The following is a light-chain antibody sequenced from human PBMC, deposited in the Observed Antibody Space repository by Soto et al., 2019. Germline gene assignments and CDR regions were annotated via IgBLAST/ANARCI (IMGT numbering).Light chain of an antibody. CDR2: EVS. CDR1: SSDVGGYNY. J-gene: IGLJ2*01. CDR3: SSYTSSSTVV. V-gene: IGLV2-14*01. Sequence: QSTLTQPASVSGSPGQSITISCTGTSSDVGGYNYVSWYQQHPGKAPKLMIYEVSNRLSGVSNRFSGSKSGNTASLTISGLQAEDEADYYCSSYTSSSTVVFGGGTKVTVL.